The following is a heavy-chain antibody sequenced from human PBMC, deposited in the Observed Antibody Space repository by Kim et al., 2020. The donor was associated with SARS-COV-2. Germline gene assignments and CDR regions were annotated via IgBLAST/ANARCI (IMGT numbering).Heavy chain of an antibody. V-gene: IGHV4-39*01. Sequence: SETLSLTCTVSGGSISSSSYYWGWIRQPPGKGLEWIGSIYYSGSTYYNPSLKSRVTISVDTSKNQFSLKLSSVTAADTAVYYCARQGVLRFLESQGFDPWGQGTLVTVSS. D-gene: IGHD3-3*01. J-gene: IGHJ5*02. CDR2: IYYSGST. CDR3: ARQGVLRFLESQGFDP. CDR1: GGSISSSSYY.